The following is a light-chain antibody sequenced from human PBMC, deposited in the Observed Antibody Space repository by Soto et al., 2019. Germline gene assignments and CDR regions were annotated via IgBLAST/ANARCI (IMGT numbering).Light chain of an antibody. CDR1: SSNIGSNT. V-gene: IGLV1-44*01. Sequence: QSVLTQPPSASGTPGQRVTMSCSGGSSNIGSNTVSLYQHLPGTAPQLLIYSDTQRASGVADRFSGSKSGTSASLAISGLQSDDEADYYCAAWDDRLNGALFGTGTKVTVL. CDR3: AAWDDRLNGAL. J-gene: IGLJ1*01. CDR2: SDT.